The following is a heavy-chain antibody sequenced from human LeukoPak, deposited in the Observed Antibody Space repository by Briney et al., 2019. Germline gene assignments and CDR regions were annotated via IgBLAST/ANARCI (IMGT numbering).Heavy chain of an antibody. V-gene: IGHV5-51*01. D-gene: IGHD3-10*01. Sequence: PGESLKISCKGSGYIFTSNWIGWVRQMPGKGLEWMGIIYPGDSDTRYSPSFEGQVTISVDKSISTAYLQWSSLKASDTAMYYCARQTRDGSGGRGYSFDFWGQGTLVAVSS. CDR1: GYIFTSNW. CDR3: ARQTRDGSGGRGYSFDF. CDR2: IYPGDSDT. J-gene: IGHJ4*02.